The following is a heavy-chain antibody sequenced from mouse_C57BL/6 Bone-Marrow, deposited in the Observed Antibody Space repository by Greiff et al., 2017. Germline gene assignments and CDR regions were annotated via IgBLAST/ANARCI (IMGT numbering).Heavy chain of an antibody. CDR2: IRNKANNHAT. D-gene: IGHD2-4*01. V-gene: IGHV6-6*01. J-gene: IGHJ4*01. CDR3: RKGITSYYAMDY. CDR1: GFTFSDAW. Sequence: EVKLMESGGGLVQPGGSMKLSCAASGFTFSDAWMDWVRQSPEKGLEWVAEIRNKANNHATYYAESVKGRFTISRDDSKSSVYLQMNSLRAEDTGIYYCRKGITSYYAMDYWGQGTSVTVSS.